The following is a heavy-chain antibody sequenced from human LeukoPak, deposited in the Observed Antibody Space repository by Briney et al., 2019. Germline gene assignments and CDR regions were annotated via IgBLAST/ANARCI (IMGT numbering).Heavy chain of an antibody. CDR2: INHSGST. CDR1: GGSFSGYY. CDR3: ARGFGSSPDY. V-gene: IGHV4-34*01. D-gene: IGHD6-13*01. J-gene: IGHJ4*02. Sequence: NASETLSLTCAVYGGSFSGYYWNWIRQPPGKGLEWIGEINHSGSTNYNPSLKSRVTISVDTSKNQFSLKLSSVTAADTAVYYCARGFGSSPDYWGQGTLVTVSS.